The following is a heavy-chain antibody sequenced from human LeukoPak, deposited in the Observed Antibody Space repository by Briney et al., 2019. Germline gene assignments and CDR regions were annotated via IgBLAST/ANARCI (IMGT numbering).Heavy chain of an antibody. CDR1: GFTFSSYG. CDR3: ARVSPYCTSTTCYAAVYYYYYMDV. Sequence: GGSLRLSCAASGFTFSSYGMHWVRQAPGKGLEWVALIWYDGGNDYYADSVKGRFTISRDNSKNTLYLQMNSLRAEDTAVYYCARVSPYCTSTTCYAAVYYYYYMDVWGKGTTVTVSS. D-gene: IGHD2-2*01. CDR2: IWYDGGND. J-gene: IGHJ6*03. V-gene: IGHV3-33*01.